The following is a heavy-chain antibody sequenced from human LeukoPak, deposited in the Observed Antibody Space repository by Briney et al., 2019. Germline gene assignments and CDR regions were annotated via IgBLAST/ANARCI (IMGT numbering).Heavy chain of an antibody. D-gene: IGHD5-18*01. CDR1: GFTFSSYW. J-gene: IGHJ4*02. CDR2: ISGSGGST. Sequence: PGGSLRLSCAASGFTFSSYWMSWVRQAPGKGLEWVSGISGSGGSTYYADSVKGRFTISRDNSKNTLYLQMNSLRAEDTAVYYCAPRGGYAYALDYWGQGTLVTVSS. CDR3: APRGGYAYALDY. V-gene: IGHV3-23*01.